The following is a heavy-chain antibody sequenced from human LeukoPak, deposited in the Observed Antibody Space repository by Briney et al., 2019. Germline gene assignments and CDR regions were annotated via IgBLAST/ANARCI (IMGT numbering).Heavy chain of an antibody. CDR2: INTNTGNT. D-gene: IGHD3-22*01. J-gene: IGHJ3*02. CDR3: ARDPLHYYDSSGPNDAFDI. Sequence: ASVKVSCKASGYTFTSYAMNWVRQAPGHGLEWMGWINTNTGNTTYAQGFTGRFVFSLDTSISTAYLQISSLTAEDTAVYYCARDPLHYYDSSGPNDAFDIWGQGTMVTVSS. CDR1: GYTFTSYA. V-gene: IGHV7-4-1*02.